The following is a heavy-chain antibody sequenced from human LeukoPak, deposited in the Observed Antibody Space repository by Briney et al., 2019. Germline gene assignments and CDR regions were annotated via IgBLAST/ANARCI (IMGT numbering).Heavy chain of an antibody. V-gene: IGHV3-13*01. CDR2: IGTAGDT. J-gene: IGHJ4*02. CDR1: GFTFSSYA. CDR3: VRGGVLTGFDY. Sequence: GGSLRLSCAASGFTFSSYAMSWVRQAPGKGLEWVSGIGTAGDTYYVGSVKGRFTISRENAKNSLYLQMNSLRAGDTAVYYCVRGGVLTGFDYWGQGTLVTVSS. D-gene: IGHD3-9*01.